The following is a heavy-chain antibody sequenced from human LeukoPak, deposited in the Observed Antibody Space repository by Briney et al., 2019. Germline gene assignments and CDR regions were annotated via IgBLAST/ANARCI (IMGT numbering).Heavy chain of an antibody. D-gene: IGHD3-22*01. Sequence: SETLSLTCTVSGGSISSYYWSWIRQPPGKGLEWIGYIYYSGSTNCNPSLKTRVTISVDTYKNQFSLKLSSVTAADTAVYYCARVYYDSSGYYFDYWGQGTLVTVSS. V-gene: IGHV4-59*01. CDR1: GGSISSYY. CDR3: ARVYYDSSGYYFDY. J-gene: IGHJ4*02. CDR2: IYYSGST.